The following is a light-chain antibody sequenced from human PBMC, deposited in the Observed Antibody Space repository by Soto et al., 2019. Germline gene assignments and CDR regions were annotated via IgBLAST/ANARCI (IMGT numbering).Light chain of an antibody. CDR1: QSVGSY. V-gene: IGKV3-11*01. CDR2: DAS. J-gene: IGKJ5*01. Sequence: EIVLTQSPATLSLSPGERATLSCRGSQSVGSYLAWYQQKPGQAPRLLISDASNRATGIPARFSGSGSGTDSTLTISSLEPEDFAVYYCQQRSNWPTITFGQGTRLEIK. CDR3: QQRSNWPTIT.